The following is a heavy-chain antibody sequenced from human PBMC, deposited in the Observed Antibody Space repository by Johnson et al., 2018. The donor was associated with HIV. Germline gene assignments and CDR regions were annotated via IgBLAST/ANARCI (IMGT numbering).Heavy chain of an antibody. CDR2: SSWNSGSI. CDR3: AKDIRSGSGYYNDAFDI. Sequence: EVQLVEPGGALVKPGGSLTLSCAASGFTFDDYGMTWVRQAPGRGLEWVSGSSWNSGSIGYADSVKGRFTISRDNAKNSLYLQMNSLRAEDTALYYCAKDIRSGSGYYNDAFDIWGQGTMVTVSS. J-gene: IGHJ3*02. V-gene: IGHV3-9*01. CDR1: GFTFDDYG. D-gene: IGHD3-3*01.